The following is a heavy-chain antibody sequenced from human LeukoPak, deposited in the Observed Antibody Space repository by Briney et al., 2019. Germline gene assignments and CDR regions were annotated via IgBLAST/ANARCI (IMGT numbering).Heavy chain of an antibody. CDR1: GHSFTSYW. CDR3: AYGSSGWHWFDP. V-gene: IGHV5-10-1*04. Sequence: GESLKISCKGSGHSFTSYWISWVRQMPGKGLEWMGRIDPSDSYTNYSPSFQGQVTISADKSISTVYLQWSSLKASDTAMYYCAYGSSGWHWFDPWGQGTLVTVSS. J-gene: IGHJ5*02. CDR2: IDPSDSYT. D-gene: IGHD6-19*01.